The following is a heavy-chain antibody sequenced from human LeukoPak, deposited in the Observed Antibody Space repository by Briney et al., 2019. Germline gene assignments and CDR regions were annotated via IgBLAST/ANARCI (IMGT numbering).Heavy chain of an antibody. D-gene: IGHD6-25*01. CDR2: IYYSGST. J-gene: IGHJ4*02. CDR3: ARKRATEDY. V-gene: IGHV4-39*07. Sequence: PSETLSLTCTVSGGSISSSSYYWGWIRQPPGKGLEWIGSIYYSGSTYYNPSLKSRVTISVDTSKNQFSLKLSSVTAADTAVYYCARKRATEDYWGQGTLVTVSS. CDR1: GGSISSSSYY.